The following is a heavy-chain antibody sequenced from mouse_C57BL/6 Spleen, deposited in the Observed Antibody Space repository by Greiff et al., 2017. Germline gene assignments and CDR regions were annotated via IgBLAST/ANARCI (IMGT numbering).Heavy chain of an antibody. CDR1: GYAFTNYL. V-gene: IGHV1-54*01. CDR3: ARPMVTTLYFDV. CDR2: INPGSGGT. D-gene: IGHD2-2*01. Sequence: VKLMESGAELVRPGTSVKVSCKASGYAFTNYLIEWVKQRPGQGLEWIGVINPGSGGTNYNEKFKGKATLTADKSSSTAYMQLSSLTSEDSAVYFCARPMVTTLYFDVWGTGTTVTVSS. J-gene: IGHJ1*03.